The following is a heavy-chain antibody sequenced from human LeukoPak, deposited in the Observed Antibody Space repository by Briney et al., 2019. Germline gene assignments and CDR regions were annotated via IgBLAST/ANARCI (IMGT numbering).Heavy chain of an antibody. CDR1: GGSISSGGYY. D-gene: IGHD6-19*01. Sequence: PSETLSLTCTVSGGSISSGGYYWSWIRQHPGKGLECIGYIYYSGSTYYNPSLKSRVTMSVGTSKSQFSLKLSSVTAADTAVYYCARATYASSVDYWGQGTLVTVSS. CDR3: ARATYASSVDY. V-gene: IGHV4-31*03. CDR2: IYYSGST. J-gene: IGHJ4*02.